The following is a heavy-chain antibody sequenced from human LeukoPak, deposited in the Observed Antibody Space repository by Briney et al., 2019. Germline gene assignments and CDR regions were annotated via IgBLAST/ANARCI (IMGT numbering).Heavy chain of an antibody. J-gene: IGHJ4*02. CDR3: ARGDSSSSPDFDY. CDR2: IHYSETT. V-gene: IGHV4-39*07. Sequence: SETLSLTCTVSGGSISSRNYYWGWIRQPPGKGLEWIASIHYSETTYYNPSLKSRVTISVDMSKNQFSLKLSSVTAADTAVYYCARGDSSSSPDFDYWGQGTLVTVSS. CDR1: GGSISSRNYY. D-gene: IGHD6-6*01.